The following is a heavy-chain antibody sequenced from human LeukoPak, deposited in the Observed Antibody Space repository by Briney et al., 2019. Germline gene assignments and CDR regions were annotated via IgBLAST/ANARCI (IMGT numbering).Heavy chain of an antibody. CDR2: ISYDGSNK. CDR1: GFTFRSYA. Sequence: GGSLRLSCAGSGFTFRSYAMHWVRQAPGKGLEWVAVISYDGSNKDYADSVKGRFTISRGNSKNTLFLQMNSLRAEDTAVYYCAREIFNGFDIWGQGTMVTVSS. V-gene: IGHV3-30-3*01. J-gene: IGHJ3*02. CDR3: AREIFNGFDI.